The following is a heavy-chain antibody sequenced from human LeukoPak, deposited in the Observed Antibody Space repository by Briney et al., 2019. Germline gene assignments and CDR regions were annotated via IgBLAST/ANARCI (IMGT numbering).Heavy chain of an antibody. D-gene: IGHD6-6*01. Sequence: SETLSLTCTVSSGSNIVSYWSWIRQPAGKGLEWIGRIYASGRSSYSPALKSRVTMSVDTSTNQISLNLRSVTAADTAVYYCARGESTSSPTGFDYWGQGTLVAVSS. J-gene: IGHJ4*02. CDR3: ARGESTSSPTGFDY. CDR1: SGSNIVSY. CDR2: IYASGRS. V-gene: IGHV4-4*07.